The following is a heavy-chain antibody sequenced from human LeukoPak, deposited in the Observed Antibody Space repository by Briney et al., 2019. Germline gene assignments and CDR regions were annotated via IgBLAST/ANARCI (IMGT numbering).Heavy chain of an antibody. V-gene: IGHV5-51*01. CDR2: IYPGDSDT. D-gene: IGHD4-23*01. CDR3: ARRDDYGGNRVHFDY. J-gene: IGHJ4*02. Sequence: GESLKISCKGSGYSFTSYWIGWVRQMPGKGLEWMGIIYPGDSDTRYSPSFQGQVTISADKSISTAYLQWSSLKASDTAMYYCARRDDYGGNRVHFDYWGQGTLVTVSS. CDR1: GYSFTSYW.